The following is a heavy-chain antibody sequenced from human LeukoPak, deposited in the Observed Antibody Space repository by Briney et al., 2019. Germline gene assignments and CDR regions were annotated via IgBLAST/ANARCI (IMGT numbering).Heavy chain of an antibody. CDR3: ARDQAGTTAGAFDI. V-gene: IGHV4-30-4*08. CDR2: IYYSGST. Sequence: SETLSLTCTVSGGSISSGDYYWSWIRQPPGKGLEWIGYIYYSGSTYYNPSLKSRVTMSVDTSKNQFSLKLSSVTAADTAVYYCARDQAGTTAGAFDIWGQGTMVTVSS. D-gene: IGHD1-7*01. J-gene: IGHJ3*02. CDR1: GGSISSGDYY.